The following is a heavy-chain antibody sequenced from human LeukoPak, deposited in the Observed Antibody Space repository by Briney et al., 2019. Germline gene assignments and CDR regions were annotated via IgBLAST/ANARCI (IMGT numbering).Heavy chain of an antibody. D-gene: IGHD3-3*01. Sequence: GASVKVSCKASGYTFTSYAMNWVRQAPGQGLEWMGWINTNTGNPTYAQGFTGRFVFSLDTSVSTAYLQISSLKAEDTAVYYCARRSSYDFWSGSPLNWFDPWGQGTLVTVSS. J-gene: IGHJ5*02. CDR2: INTNTGNP. CDR3: ARRSSYDFWSGSPLNWFDP. CDR1: GYTFTSYA. V-gene: IGHV7-4-1*02.